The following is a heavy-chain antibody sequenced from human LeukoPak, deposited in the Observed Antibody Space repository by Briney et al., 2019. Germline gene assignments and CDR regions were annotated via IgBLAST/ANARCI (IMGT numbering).Heavy chain of an antibody. D-gene: IGHD4-23*01. J-gene: IGHJ5*02. CDR1: GESISSGSYY. Sequence: SQTLSLTCTVSGESISSGSYYWSWIRQPAGKGLEWIGRIYTSGSTNYNPSLKSRVTISVDTSKNQFSLKLSSVTAADTAVYYCARDGATVVTPDYNWFDPWGQGTLVTVSS. CDR3: ARDGATVVTPDYNWFDP. CDR2: IYTSGST. V-gene: IGHV4-61*02.